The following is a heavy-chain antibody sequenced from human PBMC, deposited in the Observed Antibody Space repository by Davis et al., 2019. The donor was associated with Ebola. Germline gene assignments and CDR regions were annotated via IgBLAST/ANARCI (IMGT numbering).Heavy chain of an antibody. V-gene: IGHV1-18*01. D-gene: IGHD2-15*01. CDR2: NSGYNGNT. CDR3: AREPQPLGGSCYSLGCYFDF. Sequence: ASVKVSCKASGYTFSTYGLNWVRQAPGQGLEWMGWNSGYNGNTNYAQKLQGRVTMTRDTSTSTAYMELRTLGSDDTAVYYCAREPQPLGGSCYSLGCYFDFWGQGTLVTVSS. CDR1: GYTFSTYG. J-gene: IGHJ4*02.